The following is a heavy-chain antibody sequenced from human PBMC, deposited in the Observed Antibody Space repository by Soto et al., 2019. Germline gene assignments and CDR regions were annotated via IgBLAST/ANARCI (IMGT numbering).Heavy chain of an antibody. Sequence: QVQLQQWGAGLLKPSETLSLTCVVYDGSFSGFYWSWIRQPPGKGLEWIGGGDRSGSTNYNPSLRSRVIISVDTSKSQISLKLNSVTAADTAVYYCARDWYFDLWGRGTLVTVSS. V-gene: IGHV4-34*01. CDR3: ARDWYFDL. J-gene: IGHJ2*01. CDR1: DGSFSGFY. CDR2: GDRSGST.